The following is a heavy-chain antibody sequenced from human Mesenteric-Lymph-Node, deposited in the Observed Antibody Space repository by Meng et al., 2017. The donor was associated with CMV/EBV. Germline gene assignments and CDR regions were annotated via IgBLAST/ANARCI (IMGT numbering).Heavy chain of an antibody. CDR3: ARAYILTASGPGWFDP. CDR2: IRAYNGNI. CDR1: YGFDSYG. J-gene: IGHJ5*02. D-gene: IGHD3-9*01. V-gene: IGHV1-18*01. Sequence: YGFDSYGVTWVRQAPGQGLEWMGWIRAYNGNINYERNLQRRVTMTTDTSTSTAYMELKSLRSDDTAVYYCARAYILTASGPGWFDPWGQGTLVTVSS.